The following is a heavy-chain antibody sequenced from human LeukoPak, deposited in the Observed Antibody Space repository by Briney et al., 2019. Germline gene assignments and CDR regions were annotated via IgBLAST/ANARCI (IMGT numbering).Heavy chain of an antibody. Sequence: PGGSLRLSCAASGFTFSSYDMHWVRQPTGECLEWVSAIGSAGDPYYAGSVKGRFTISRENAKNSLYLQMDSLRAGDTAVYYCARGGAEGFDPWGQGTLVTVSS. CDR2: IGSAGDP. J-gene: IGHJ5*02. D-gene: IGHD6-19*01. CDR1: GFTFSSYD. V-gene: IGHV3-13*05. CDR3: ARGGAEGFDP.